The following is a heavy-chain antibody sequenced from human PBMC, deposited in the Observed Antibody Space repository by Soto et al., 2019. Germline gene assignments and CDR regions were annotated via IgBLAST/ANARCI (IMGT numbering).Heavy chain of an antibody. D-gene: IGHD3-10*01. Sequence: GALRLSCAGSGFTFSTFDIHWVRQAPGKGLEWVSGIGTLSDTFYAASVQGRFTISRQNAKNSVYLQMNSLRAGDTAFYYCARGRSFSYDSTPPPMFDPWGQGTLVTVSS. CDR3: ARGRSFSYDSTPPPMFDP. V-gene: IGHV3-13*01. CDR1: GFTFSTFD. J-gene: IGHJ5*02. CDR2: IGTLSDT.